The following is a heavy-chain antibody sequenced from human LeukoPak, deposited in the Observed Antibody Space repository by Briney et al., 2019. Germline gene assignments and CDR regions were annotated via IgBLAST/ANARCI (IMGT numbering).Heavy chain of an antibody. CDR2: INRDGSST. Sequence: GGSLRLSCAASGVIFSNYWMHWVRQAPGKGLVWVSRINRDGSSTSYADSVKGRFTISRDNAKNSLYLQMNSLRAEDTAVYYCAELGITMIGGVWGKGTTVTISS. J-gene: IGHJ6*04. V-gene: IGHV3-74*01. CDR1: GVIFSNYW. D-gene: IGHD3-10*02. CDR3: AELGITMIGGV.